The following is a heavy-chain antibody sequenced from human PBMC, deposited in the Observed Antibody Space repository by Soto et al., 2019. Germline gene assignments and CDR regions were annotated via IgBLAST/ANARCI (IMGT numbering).Heavy chain of an antibody. CDR1: GFTFSSYS. CDR2: ISGSDGST. V-gene: IGHV3-23*01. D-gene: IGHD1-20*01. J-gene: IGHJ4*02. CDR3: AKAISGYNAPLDH. Sequence: EVQLLESGGGLVQPGGSLRLSCAASGFTFSSYSMNWVRQAPGKGLEWVSVISGSDGSTYYADSVKGQFTISRDNSKNTLYVQMNSLRAEDTAVYYCAKAISGYNAPLDHWGQGTRVTVSS.